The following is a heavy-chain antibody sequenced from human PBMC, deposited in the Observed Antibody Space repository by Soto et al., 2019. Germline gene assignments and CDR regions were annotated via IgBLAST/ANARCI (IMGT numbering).Heavy chain of an antibody. CDR1: GFTFSSYA. CDR2: ISGSGGST. J-gene: IGHJ6*02. D-gene: IGHD3-10*01. CDR3: AKGFTMVRGVIPTYYYGMDV. Sequence: GGSLRLSCAASGFTFSSYAMSWVRQAPGKGLEWVSAISGSGGSTYYADSVKGRFTISRDNSKNTLYLQMNSLRAEDTAVYYCAKGFTMVRGVIPTYYYGMDVWGQGTTVTVSS. V-gene: IGHV3-23*01.